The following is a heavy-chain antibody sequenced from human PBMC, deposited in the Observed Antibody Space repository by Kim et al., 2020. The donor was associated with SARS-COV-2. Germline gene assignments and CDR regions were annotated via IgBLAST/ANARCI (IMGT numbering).Heavy chain of an antibody. CDR3: ARHPVGRQLLLLF. D-gene: IGHD2-2*01. CDR2: IDPSDSYT. CDR1: GYSFTSYW. J-gene: IGHJ4*02. V-gene: IGHV5-10-1*01. Sequence: GESLKISCKGSGYSFTSYWISWVRQMPGKGLEWMGRIDPSDSYTNYSPSFQGHVTISADKSISTAYLQWSSLKASDTAMYYCARHPVGRQLLLLFWGQGTLVTVSS.